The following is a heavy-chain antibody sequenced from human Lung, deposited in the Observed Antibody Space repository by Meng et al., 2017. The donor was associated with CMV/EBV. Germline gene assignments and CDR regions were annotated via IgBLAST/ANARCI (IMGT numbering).Heavy chain of an antibody. CDR1: GDIVSSNSAA. CDR3: ARGINGGCGD. J-gene: IGHJ4*02. V-gene: IGHV6-1*01. Sequence: QVKLQQSGPGLVNPSQTLSLTGAISGDIVSSNSAAWHWIRQSPSRGLEWLGRTYYRSKWYHEYAVSVKSRITISPDTPKNQFSLQLNSMTPEDTAVYYCARGINGGCGDWGQGTLVTVSS. D-gene: IGHD4-23*01. CDR2: TYYRSKWYH.